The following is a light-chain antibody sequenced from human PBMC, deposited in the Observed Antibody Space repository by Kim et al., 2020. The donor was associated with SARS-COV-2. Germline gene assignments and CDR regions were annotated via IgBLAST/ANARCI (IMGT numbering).Light chain of an antibody. CDR1: SSNIGNNY. V-gene: IGLV1-51*01. J-gene: IGLJ1*01. CDR2: DNN. Sequence: KVTISCSGSSSNIGNNYVSWDQQLPGTAPKLLIYDNNKRPSGIPDRFSGSKSGTSATLGITGLQTGDEADYYCGTWDNSLSAGYVFGTGTKVTVL. CDR3: GTWDNSLSAGYV.